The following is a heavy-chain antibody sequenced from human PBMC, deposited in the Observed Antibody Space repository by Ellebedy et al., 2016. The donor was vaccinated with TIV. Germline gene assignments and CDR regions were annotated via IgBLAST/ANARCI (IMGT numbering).Heavy chain of an antibody. D-gene: IGHD3-3*02. J-gene: IGHJ4*02. V-gene: IGHV1-18*01. CDR3: ARDVFSRYLDY. CDR1: GYTFTNYG. CDR2: ISAYNGHT. Sequence: AASVKVSCKASGYTFTNYGFSWVRQPPGQGLEWMGWISAYNGHTNFARTFQDRVTLTTDTSTNTAFMELRSLRAGDTAVYYCARDVFSRYLDYWGQGTLVTVSS.